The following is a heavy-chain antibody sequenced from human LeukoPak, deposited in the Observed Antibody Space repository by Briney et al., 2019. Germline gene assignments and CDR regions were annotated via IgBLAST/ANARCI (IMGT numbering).Heavy chain of an antibody. Sequence: ASVKVSCKASGGTFSSYAIIWVRQAPGQGLEWMGGIIPIFGTANYAQKFQGRVTITTDESTSTAYMELSSLRSEDTAVYYCARSKFSNVYSSHDYWGQGTLVTVSS. CDR1: GGTFSSYA. CDR2: IIPIFGTA. V-gene: IGHV1-69*05. CDR3: ARSKFSNVYSSHDY. J-gene: IGHJ4*02. D-gene: IGHD6-13*01.